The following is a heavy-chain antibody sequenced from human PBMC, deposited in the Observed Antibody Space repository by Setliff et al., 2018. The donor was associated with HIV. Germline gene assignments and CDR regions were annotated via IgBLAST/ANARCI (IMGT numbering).Heavy chain of an antibody. CDR3: ARCAAGPYCRNSFDF. D-gene: IGHD1-26*01. J-gene: IGHJ4*02. CDR1: GFTFSSHW. V-gene: IGHV3-7*03. CDR2: IRQDGSEK. Sequence: GESLKISCEASGFTFSSHWMSWVRQAPGKGLEWVANIRQDGSEKYYVDSVRGRFTISRDNAGNSLDLELNYLNDEDTAVYYCARCAAGPYCRNSFDFWGRGTLVTV.